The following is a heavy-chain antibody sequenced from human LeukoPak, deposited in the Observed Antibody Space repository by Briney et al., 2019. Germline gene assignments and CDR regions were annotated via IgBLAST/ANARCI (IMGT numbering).Heavy chain of an antibody. Sequence: SQTLSLTCAISGDSVSTKGAACNWITQAPTGGLEWLGRTYYMSKWDNKYALFVKSRITINPDTTKNQFSLYLNSSTHEDTAVYYCARSHWNYEKYFDSWGQGTLDRVSS. D-gene: IGHD1-7*01. V-gene: IGHV6-1*01. CDR1: GDSVSTKGAA. CDR2: TYYMSKWDN. CDR3: ARSHWNYEKYFDS. J-gene: IGHJ4*02.